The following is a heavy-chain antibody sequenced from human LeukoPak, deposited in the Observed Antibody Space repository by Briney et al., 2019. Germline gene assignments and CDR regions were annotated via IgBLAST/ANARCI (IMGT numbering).Heavy chain of an antibody. Sequence: ASVKVSCRASGYTFTSYGISWVRQAPGQGLEWMGWISAYNGNTNYAQKLQGRVTMTTDTSTSTAYMELRSLRSDDTAVYYCARVLLWFGELVGDYWGQGTLVTVSS. CDR3: ARVLLWFGELVGDY. J-gene: IGHJ4*02. V-gene: IGHV1-18*01. D-gene: IGHD3-10*01. CDR1: GYTFTSYG. CDR2: ISAYNGNT.